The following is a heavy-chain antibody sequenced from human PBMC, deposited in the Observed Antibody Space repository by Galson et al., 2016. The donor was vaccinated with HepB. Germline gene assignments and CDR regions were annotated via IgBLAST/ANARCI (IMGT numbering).Heavy chain of an antibody. Sequence: SLRLSCAASGFTFSSYPMTWVRQAPGKGLEWVSYISTSSSTIYYADSAKGRFTIYRDNPKNSLYLQMSSLRDEDTAVYYCARVAVTATDYYDNWGQGTLVTVSS. CDR3: ARVAVTATDYYDN. CDR2: ISTSSSTI. V-gene: IGHV3-48*02. D-gene: IGHD1-20*01. J-gene: IGHJ4*02. CDR1: GFTFSSYP.